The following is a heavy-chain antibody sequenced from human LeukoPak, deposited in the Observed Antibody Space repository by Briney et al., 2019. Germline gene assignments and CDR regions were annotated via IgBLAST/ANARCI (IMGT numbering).Heavy chain of an antibody. D-gene: IGHD4-17*01. V-gene: IGHV4-4*07. J-gene: IGHJ4*02. CDR3: ARDKLRTTVTTWFDY. Sequence: PSETLSPTSTVSVVSISSFYWSCIPQPPGHERKGLRRIYTRGSTNYKPSLKSRVIILVDTSKNQFSLKLSSVTAAETAVYYCARDKLRTTVTTWFDYWGQGTLVTVSS. CDR1: VVSISSFY. CDR2: IYTRGST.